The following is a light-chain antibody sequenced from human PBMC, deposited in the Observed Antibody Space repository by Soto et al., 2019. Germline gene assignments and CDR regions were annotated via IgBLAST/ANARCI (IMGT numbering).Light chain of an antibody. CDR1: QSVSRN. V-gene: IGKV3D-15*01. J-gene: IGKJ5*01. Sequence: EIVLTQSPATLCLSPGERATLSCRASQSVSRNLAWYQQKPGQAPRLLIYDASNRATGIPARFSGSGSGTEFTLTISSLQSEDFAVYYCQQYNYWPPITFGQGTRLEIK. CDR2: DAS. CDR3: QQYNYWPPIT.